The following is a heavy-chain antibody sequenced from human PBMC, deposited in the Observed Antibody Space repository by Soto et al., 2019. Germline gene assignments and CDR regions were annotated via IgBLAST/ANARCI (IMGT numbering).Heavy chain of an antibody. CDR3: VKDWTGDTCPCMDV. CDR1: GFTFNNYA. CDR2: ISGSDGST. V-gene: IGHV3-23*01. J-gene: IGHJ6*01. D-gene: IGHD2-8*02. Sequence: EVQLLESGGGLVQPGGSLRLSCAASGFTFNNYAMTWVRQAPGKGLEWVSTISGSDGSTYYADSVKGRFTISRDKSKNALYLQMSSLRAEDTALYYCVKDWTGDTCPCMDVWGQGTKVTVSS.